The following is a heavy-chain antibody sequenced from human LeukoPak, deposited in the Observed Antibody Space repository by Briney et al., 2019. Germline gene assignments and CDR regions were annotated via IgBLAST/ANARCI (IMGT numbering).Heavy chain of an antibody. CDR1: GFIFSSYA. CDR2: LSGSGGNT. Sequence: GGSLRLSCAASGFIFSSYAMSWVRQAPGKGLEWVSALSGSGGNTYYADSVKGRFTISRDTSKSTLYLQMNSLRGDDTAVYYCAKDRRKWRVAAPWIEYWGRG. CDR3: AKDRRKWRVAAPWIEY. D-gene: IGHD6-25*01. J-gene: IGHJ4*02. V-gene: IGHV3-23*01.